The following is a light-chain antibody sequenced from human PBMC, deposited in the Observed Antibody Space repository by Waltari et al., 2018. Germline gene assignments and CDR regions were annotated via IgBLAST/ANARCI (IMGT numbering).Light chain of an antibody. V-gene: IGKV4-1*01. J-gene: IGKJ4*01. CDR3: QQRSNWPFT. Sequence: DIVMTQSPDSLAVSLGARATINCNSTQSLLYSSNNKSYLAWYQQKPGQPPKLLIYWASLRESGVPDRFSGSGSGTDFTLTISSLEPEDFAVYYCQQRSNWPFTFGGGTKVEIK. CDR2: WAS. CDR1: QSLLYSSNNKSY.